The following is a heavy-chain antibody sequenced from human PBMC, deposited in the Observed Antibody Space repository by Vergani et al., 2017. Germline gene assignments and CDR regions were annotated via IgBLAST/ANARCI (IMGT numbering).Heavy chain of an antibody. D-gene: IGHD5-18*01. CDR2: ISSNGGST. Sequence: EVQLVESGGGLVQPGRSLRLSCAASGFTFSSYAMHWVRQAPGKGLEYVSAISSNGGSTYYADSVKGRFTISRDNSKNTLYLQMSSLRAEDTAVYYCARPRGVGTAMVLPFGYWGQGTLVTVSS. CDR3: ARPRGVGTAMVLPFGY. CDR1: GFTFSSYA. V-gene: IGHV3-64D*06. J-gene: IGHJ4*02.